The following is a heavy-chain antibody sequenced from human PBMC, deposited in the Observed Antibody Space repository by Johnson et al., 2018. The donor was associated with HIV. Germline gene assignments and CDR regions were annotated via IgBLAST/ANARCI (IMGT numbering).Heavy chain of an antibody. CDR3: ARPRVVYARDAFDI. V-gene: IGHV3-7*05. J-gene: IGHJ3*02. Sequence: VQLVEFGGGLVQPGGSLRLSCAASGFTFSSYWMSWVPQAPGKGLEWVANIKQAGSEKYYVDSVKGRFTITRDNDKNSLYLQMNSLRADDTAVYYWARPRVVYARDAFDIWGQGTMVTVSS. CDR2: IKQAGSEK. D-gene: IGHD2-8*02. CDR1: GFTFSSYW.